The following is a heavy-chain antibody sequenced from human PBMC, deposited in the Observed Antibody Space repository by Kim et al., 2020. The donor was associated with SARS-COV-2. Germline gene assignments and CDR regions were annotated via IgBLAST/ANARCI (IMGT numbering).Heavy chain of an antibody. Sequence: TTHNPSLKSRITMSVDTSKNQFSLRLTSVTAADTAVYYCARVAGTGHLGLWGRGTLVTVSS. CDR2: T. D-gene: IGHD6-19*01. CDR3: ARVAGTGHLGL. J-gene: IGHJ2*01. V-gene: IGHV4-4*07.